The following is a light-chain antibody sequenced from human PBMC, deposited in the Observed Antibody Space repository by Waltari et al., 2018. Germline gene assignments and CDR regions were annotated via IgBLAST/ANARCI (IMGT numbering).Light chain of an antibody. CDR3: QQRSNWLFT. V-gene: IGKV3-11*01. CDR1: QSVSRY. Sequence: EPVLTQSPAPPSFSPGERSTLSCRASQSVSRYLAWYQQKPGQAPRLLIYDASNRATGIPARFSGSGSGTDFTLTISSLEPEDFAVYYCQQRSNWLFTFGPGTKVDIK. J-gene: IGKJ3*01. CDR2: DAS.